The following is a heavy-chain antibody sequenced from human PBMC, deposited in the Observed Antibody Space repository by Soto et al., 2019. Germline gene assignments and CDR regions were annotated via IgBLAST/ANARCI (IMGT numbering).Heavy chain of an antibody. D-gene: IGHD5-12*01. CDR2: ISAYNGNT. CDR3: ARDTITFSYDVMNAFDI. CDR1: GYTFTSYG. J-gene: IGHJ3*02. V-gene: IGHV1-18*03. Sequence: ASVKVSCKASGYTFTSYGISWVRQAPGQGLEWMGWISAYNGNTNYAQKLRGRVTMTTDTSTSTAYMELRSLRSDDMAVYYCARDTITFSYDVMNAFDIWGQGTMVTVSS.